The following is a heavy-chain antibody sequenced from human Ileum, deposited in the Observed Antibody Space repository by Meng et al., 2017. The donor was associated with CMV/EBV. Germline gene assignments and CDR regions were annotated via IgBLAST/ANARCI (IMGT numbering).Heavy chain of an antibody. J-gene: IGHJ3*01. CDR2: IHYDGSTT. CDR1: GFTFSDYV. D-gene: IGHD7-27*01. CDR3: TYYRRCWRTLGYDPFDV. V-gene: IGHV3-30*02. Sequence: GESLKISCVASGFTFSDYVMHWVRQAPGKGLEWVALIHYDGSTTHYADSVTGRFTISRDNPKNTLYIQLNTLSAEDTSTYYCTYYRRCWRTLGYDPFDVWGHGTEVTVSS.